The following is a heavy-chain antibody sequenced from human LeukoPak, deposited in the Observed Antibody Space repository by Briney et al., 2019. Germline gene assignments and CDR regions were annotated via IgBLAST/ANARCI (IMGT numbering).Heavy chain of an antibody. V-gene: IGHV1-2*02. D-gene: IGHD3-10*01. CDR1: GYTFTGYY. J-gene: IGHJ5*02. CDR2: INPNSGGT. CDR3: ARVPRITMVRGVRVNWFDP. Sequence: GASVNVSCKASGYTFTGYYMHWVRQAPGQGLEWMGWINPNSGGTNYAQKFQGRVTMTRDTSISTAYMELRSLRSDDTAVYYCARVPRITMVRGVRVNWFDPWGQGTLVTVSS.